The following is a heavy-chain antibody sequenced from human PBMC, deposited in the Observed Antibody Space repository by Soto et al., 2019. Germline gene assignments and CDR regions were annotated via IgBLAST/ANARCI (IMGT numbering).Heavy chain of an antibody. CDR1: GGSISSGDYY. CDR3: ASPLAANENYYYYGMDV. J-gene: IGHJ6*02. CDR2: IYYGGST. Sequence: PSETLSLTCTVSGGSISSGDYYWSWIRQPPGKGLEWIGYIYYGGSTYYNPSLKSRVTISVDTSKNQFSLKLSSVTAADTAVYYCASPLAANENYYYYGMDVWGQGTTVTVSS. D-gene: IGHD2-15*01. V-gene: IGHV4-30-4*01.